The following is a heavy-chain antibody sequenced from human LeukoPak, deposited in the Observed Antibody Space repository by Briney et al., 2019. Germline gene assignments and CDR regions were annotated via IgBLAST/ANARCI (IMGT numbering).Heavy chain of an antibody. CDR1: GGSISSYY. V-gene: IGHV4-4*07. CDR3: ARNHLRFLEWSFDY. J-gene: IGHJ4*02. CDR2: IYTSGST. D-gene: IGHD3-3*01. Sequence: SETLSLTCTVSGGSISSYYWSWIRQPAGKGLEWIGRIYTSGSTNYNPSLKSRVTMSVDTSKNQFSLKLSPVTAADTAVYYCARNHLRFLEWSFDYWGQGTLVTVSS.